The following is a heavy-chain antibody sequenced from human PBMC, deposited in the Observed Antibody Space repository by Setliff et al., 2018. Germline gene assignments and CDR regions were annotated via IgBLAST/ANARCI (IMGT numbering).Heavy chain of an antibody. CDR2: IKQDSTEK. Sequence: GGSLRLSCVDSGFTLSNYWMTWVRQAPGKGLEWVANIKQDSTEKYYVDSVRGRFTISRDNAKNSMYLQMNSLRADDTAVYYCARGIGTLDISRYFDYWGQGTLVTVSS. V-gene: IGHV3-7*01. J-gene: IGHJ4*02. CDR3: ARGIGTLDISRYFDY. CDR1: GFTLSNYW. D-gene: IGHD5-12*01.